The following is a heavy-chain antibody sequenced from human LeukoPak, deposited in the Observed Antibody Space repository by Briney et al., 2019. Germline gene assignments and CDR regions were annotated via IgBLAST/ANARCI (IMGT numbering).Heavy chain of an antibody. D-gene: IGHD2-15*01. J-gene: IGHJ5*02. Sequence: SVKVSCKASGGTFSRYAISWERQAPGQRLELMGGIIPIFGTANYAQKFQGRVTITADESTSTAYMELSSLRSEDTAVYYCARDSQGYCSGGSCNWFDPWGQGTLVTVSS. CDR1: GGTFSRYA. CDR2: IIPIFGTA. V-gene: IGHV1-69*13. CDR3: ARDSQGYCSGGSCNWFDP.